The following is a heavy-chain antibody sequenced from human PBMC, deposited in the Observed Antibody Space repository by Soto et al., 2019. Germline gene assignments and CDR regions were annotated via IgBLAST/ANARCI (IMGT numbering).Heavy chain of an antibody. CDR2: ISLSTNYI. CDR3: ARDSRLGDRGVMREFVGLDV. J-gene: IGHJ6*02. D-gene: IGHD3-10*01. CDR1: RFTCSSCT. Sequence: EVQLVESGGGLVKSGGSLRLSCAASRFTCSSCTMNWVRQAPGKGLEWVSSISLSTNYIYYADSVRGGFTISRDNAKNAVYLQMNSMRAEDTAVYYCARDSRLGDRGVMREFVGLDVWGQGTTVTGSS. V-gene: IGHV3-21*02.